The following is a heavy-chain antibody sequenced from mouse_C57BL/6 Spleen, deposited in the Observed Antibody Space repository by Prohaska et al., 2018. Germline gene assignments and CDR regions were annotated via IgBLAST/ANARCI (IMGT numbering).Heavy chain of an antibody. CDR3: AREGVITTVVATDYAMDY. V-gene: IGHV1-19*01. D-gene: IGHD1-1*01. J-gene: IGHJ4*01. CDR2: INPYNGGT. Sequence: HGKSLEWIGVINPYNGGTSYNQKFKGKATLTVDKSSSTAYMELNSLTSEDSAVYYCAREGVITTVVATDYAMDYWGQGTSVTVSS.